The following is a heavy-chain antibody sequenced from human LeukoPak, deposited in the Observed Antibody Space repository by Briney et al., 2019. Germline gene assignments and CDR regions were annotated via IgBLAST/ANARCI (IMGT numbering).Heavy chain of an antibody. D-gene: IGHD2-2*01. CDR3: ARADCSTTSCPMDV. Sequence: SETLSLTCTVSGGSLSSYYWTWIRQPPGKGLEWIGYIYFTGSTNYNPSLKGRVTMSVDTSNNQFSLRLTSVTAADTAVYYCARADCSTTSCPMDVWGQGATVTDSS. J-gene: IGHJ6*02. CDR1: GGSLSSYY. CDR2: IYFTGST. V-gene: IGHV4-59*01.